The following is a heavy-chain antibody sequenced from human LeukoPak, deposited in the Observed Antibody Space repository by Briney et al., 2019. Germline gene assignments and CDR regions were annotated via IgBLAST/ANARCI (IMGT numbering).Heavy chain of an antibody. CDR3: ARDSEDDAFDI. J-gene: IGHJ3*02. CDR2: IYYSGST. V-gene: IGHV4-59*01. Sequence: SETLSLTCTVSGGSISSYYWSWIRQPPGKGLGWIGYIYYSGSTNYNPSLKSRVTISVDTSKNQFSLKLSSVTAADTAVYYCARDSEDDAFDIWGQGTMVTVSS. CDR1: GGSISSYY.